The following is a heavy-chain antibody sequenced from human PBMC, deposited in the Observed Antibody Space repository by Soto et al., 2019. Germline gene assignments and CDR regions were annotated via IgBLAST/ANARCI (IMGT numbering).Heavy chain of an antibody. CDR3: ARDFFSGRNFDY. Sequence: ASVKVSCKASGYTFTSYAMHWVRQAPGQRLEWMGWINAGNGNTKYSQKFQGRVTITRDTSASTAYMELSSLRSEDTAVYYCARDFFSGRNFDYWGQGTLVTVSS. V-gene: IGHV1-3*01. D-gene: IGHD5-12*01. J-gene: IGHJ4*02. CDR1: GYTFTSYA. CDR2: INAGNGNT.